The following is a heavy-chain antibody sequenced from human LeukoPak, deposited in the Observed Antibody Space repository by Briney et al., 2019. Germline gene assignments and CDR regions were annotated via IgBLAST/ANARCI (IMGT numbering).Heavy chain of an antibody. V-gene: IGHV4-4*07. D-gene: IGHD3-3*01. CDR2: IYTSGST. J-gene: IGHJ3*02. CDR1: GGSISSYY. Sequence: SETLSLTCTVSGGSISSYYWSWIRQPAGKGLEWIGRIYTSGSTNYNPSLKSRVTMSVDTSKNQFSLKLSSVTAADTAVYYCARESFWSGSLDAFDIWGQGTMVTVSS. CDR3: ARESFWSGSLDAFDI.